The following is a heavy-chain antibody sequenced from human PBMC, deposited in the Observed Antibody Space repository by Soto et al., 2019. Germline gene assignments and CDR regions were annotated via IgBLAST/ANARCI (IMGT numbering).Heavy chain of an antibody. V-gene: IGHV1-69*02. J-gene: IGHJ5*02. Sequence: QVQLVQSGAEVKKPGSSVKVSCKASGGTFSSYTISWVRQAPGQGLEWMGRIIPILGIANYAQKFQGRVTITADKSTSTACRGLSSLRSEDTAVYYCARGGGTRVRGVMDWFDPWGQGTLVTVSS. CDR1: GGTFSSYT. CDR2: IIPILGIA. D-gene: IGHD3-10*01. CDR3: ARGGGTRVRGVMDWFDP.